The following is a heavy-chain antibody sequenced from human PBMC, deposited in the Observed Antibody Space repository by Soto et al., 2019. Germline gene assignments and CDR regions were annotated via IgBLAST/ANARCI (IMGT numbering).Heavy chain of an antibody. CDR2: ISGSGGST. D-gene: IGHD2-8*01. J-gene: IGHJ5*02. V-gene: IGHV3-23*01. Sequence: LRLSCAASGFTFSSYAMSWVRQAPGKGLEWVSAISGSGGSTYYADSVKGRFTISRDNSKNTLYLQMNSLRAEDTAVYYCAKGTASSYYNWFDPWGQGTLVTVSS. CDR3: AKGTASSYYNWFDP. CDR1: GFTFSSYA.